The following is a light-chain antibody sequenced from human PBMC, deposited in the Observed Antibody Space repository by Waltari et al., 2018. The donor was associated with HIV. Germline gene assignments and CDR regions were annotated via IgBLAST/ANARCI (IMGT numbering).Light chain of an antibody. J-gene: IGLJ1*01. V-gene: IGLV2-14*01. CDR3: SSYTSSSTLSCV. CDR1: SSDVGGYNY. Sequence: QSALTQPASVSGSPGQSITISCTGTSSDVGGYNYVSWYQQHPGKAPKLMIYEVSNRPSGVSNRLSGSKSGNTASLTISGLQAEDEADYYCSSYTSSSTLSCVFGTGTKVTVL. CDR2: EVS.